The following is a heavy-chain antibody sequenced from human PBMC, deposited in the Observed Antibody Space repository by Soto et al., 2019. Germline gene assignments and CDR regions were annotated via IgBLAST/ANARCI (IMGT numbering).Heavy chain of an antibody. V-gene: IGHV4-34*01. CDR1: GDSLDDDY. D-gene: IGHD1-1*01. Sequence: QVHLKQWGAGLLKPSETLSLTRHLYGDSLDDDYWSWIRQAPGKGLEWIGEVRANGNTNYNPSLLSRVTVSMDVSKNQFSLKQTSMTEADTAVYFCVGGGTWPSRFGPWGQGTLVTVSS. CDR3: VGGGTWPSRFGP. J-gene: IGHJ5*02. CDR2: VRANGNT.